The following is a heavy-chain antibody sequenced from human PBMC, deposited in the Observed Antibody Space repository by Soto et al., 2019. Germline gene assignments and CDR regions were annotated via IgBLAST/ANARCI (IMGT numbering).Heavy chain of an antibody. CDR1: GDSVISNWY. D-gene: IGHD3-22*01. CDR3: GRPSYDSTGYHGAFDV. J-gene: IGHJ3*01. CDR2: MFHSGST. V-gene: IGHV4-4*02. Sequence: PSETLSLTCAVSGDSVISNWYWGWVRQSPGKGLEWIADMFHSGSTNYSPSLESRVTLSVDKSKNQFSLKMNSVTAADTAVYYCGRPSYDSTGYHGAFDVWGQGTMVTVSS.